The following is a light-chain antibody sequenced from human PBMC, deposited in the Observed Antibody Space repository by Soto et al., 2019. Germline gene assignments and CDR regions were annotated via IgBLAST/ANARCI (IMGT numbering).Light chain of an antibody. J-gene: IGLJ2*01. CDR2: EVT. CDR3: SSYAGNYNLV. V-gene: IGLV2-8*01. CDR1: SSDVGGYNY. Sequence: QSVLTQPPSATGSPGQSVTISCTATSSDVGGYNYVSWFQQHPGKAPKLMIYEVTKRPSGVPDRFSGSKSGNTASLTVSGLQAEDEADYYCSSYAGNYNLVFGGGTQLTVL.